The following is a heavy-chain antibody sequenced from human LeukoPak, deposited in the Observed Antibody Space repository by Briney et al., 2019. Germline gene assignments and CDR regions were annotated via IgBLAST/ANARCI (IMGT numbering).Heavy chain of an antibody. CDR1: GGSFSGYY. CDR2: ISYSGST. V-gene: IGHV4-59*01. CDR3: AREGTAGTNLNWFDP. Sequence: SETLSLTCAVYGGSFSGYYWSWIRQPPGKGLEWIGYISYSGSTNFNPSLKSRVTISVDTSKNQFSLKLSSVTAADTAVYYCAREGTAGTNLNWFDPWGQGTLVTVSS. J-gene: IGHJ5*02. D-gene: IGHD1-1*01.